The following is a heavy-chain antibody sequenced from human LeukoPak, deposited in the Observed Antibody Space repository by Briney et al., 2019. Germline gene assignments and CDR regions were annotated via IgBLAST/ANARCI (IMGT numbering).Heavy chain of an antibody. Sequence: ASVKVSCKASGYTFTGYYMHWVRQAPGQGLEWMGRINPNGGGTNYAQKFQGRVTMTRDTSISTAYLELSRLRSDDTAVYYCARESIAARVIDYWGQGTLVTVSA. D-gene: IGHD6-6*01. CDR2: INPNGGGT. CDR3: ARESIAARVIDY. V-gene: IGHV1-2*06. J-gene: IGHJ4*02. CDR1: GYTFTGYY.